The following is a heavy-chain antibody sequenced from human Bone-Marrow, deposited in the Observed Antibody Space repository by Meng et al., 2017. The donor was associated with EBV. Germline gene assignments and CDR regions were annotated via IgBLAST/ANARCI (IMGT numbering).Heavy chain of an antibody. CDR3: ASESGRGFTPDY. J-gene: IGHJ4*02. CDR2: LIPMVGAP. V-gene: IGHV1-69*01. CDR1: GGTFRSDA. D-gene: IGHD3-10*01. Sequence: QLRQSGVEVKKPGSSVKVSCRTSGGTFRSDAVSWVRQAPGQGLEWMGGLIPMVGAPHYAQKFQGRVTIIADESTSTHSMELNSLRSEDTAMYYCASESGRGFTPDYWGQGTLVTVSS.